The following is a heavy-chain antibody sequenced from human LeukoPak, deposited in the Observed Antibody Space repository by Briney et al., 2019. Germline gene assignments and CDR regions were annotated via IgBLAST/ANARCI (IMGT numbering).Heavy chain of an antibody. J-gene: IGHJ3*02. D-gene: IGHD1-26*01. CDR2: IYNTGAT. Sequence: GGSLRLSCAASGFTVSDNYMTWVRQAPGKGLEWVSSIYNTGATHYAESVKGRFTISRDNSKNTLFLQMNSLRAEDMAVYYCARIKWERLGRAFDIWGQGTMVTVSS. V-gene: IGHV3-53*01. CDR3: ARIKWERLGRAFDI. CDR1: GFTVSDNY.